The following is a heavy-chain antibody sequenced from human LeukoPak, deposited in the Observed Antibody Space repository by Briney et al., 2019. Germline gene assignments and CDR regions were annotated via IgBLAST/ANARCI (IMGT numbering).Heavy chain of an antibody. V-gene: IGHV7-4-1*02. J-gene: IGHJ4*02. D-gene: IGHD3-3*01. CDR3: VRGPQGYYYFDF. CDR2: INSNTGNP. CDR1: GYTFSSYA. Sequence: ASVKVSCKASGYTFSSYAMNWVRQAPGQGLEWMGWINSNTGNPTYVQDFTGRFVFSLDTSVSTAYLQISSLKAEDSAIYYCVRGPQGYYYFDFWGQGTQVTVSS.